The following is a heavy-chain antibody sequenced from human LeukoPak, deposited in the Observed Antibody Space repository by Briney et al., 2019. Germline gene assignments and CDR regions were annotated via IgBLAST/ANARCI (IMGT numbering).Heavy chain of an antibody. CDR3: ARKSSGSGKHYYDY. J-gene: IGHJ4*02. D-gene: IGHD3-10*01. CDR2: ISSGSSTI. CDR1: GFTFSSYS. Sequence: GGSLRLSCAASGFTFSSYSMNWVRQAPGKGLEWVSYISSGSSTIHYADSVQGRFTISRDNAKNSLYLQMNSLRVEDTAVYYCARKSSGSGKHYYDYWGQGTLVTVSS. V-gene: IGHV3-48*01.